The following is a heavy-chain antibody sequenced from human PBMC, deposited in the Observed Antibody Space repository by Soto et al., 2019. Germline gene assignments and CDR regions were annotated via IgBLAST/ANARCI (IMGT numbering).Heavy chain of an antibody. J-gene: IGHJ4*02. D-gene: IGHD1-26*01. CDR3: ARRGSGSYYDY. Sequence: EVQLLESGGGLVQPGGSLRLSCAASGFTFSSYAMRWVRQAPVKGLEWVSAIRGSGGSTYYADSVKGRFTISRDNSKNTLYLQMNSLRAEYTAVYYCARRGSGSYYDYWGQGTLVTVSS. V-gene: IGHV3-23*01. CDR2: IRGSGGST. CDR1: GFTFSSYA.